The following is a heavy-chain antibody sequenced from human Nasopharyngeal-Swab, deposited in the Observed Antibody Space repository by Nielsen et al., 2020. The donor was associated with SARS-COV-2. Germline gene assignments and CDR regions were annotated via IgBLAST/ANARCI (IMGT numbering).Heavy chain of an antibody. CDR2: IKQDGSEK. J-gene: IGHJ6*02. CDR1: GFTFSSYL. V-gene: IGHV3-7*01. D-gene: IGHD5-18*01. Sequence: GESLKISCAASGFTFSSYLMSWVRQAPGKGLEWVANIKQDGSEKYYVDSVKGRFTISRDNAKNSLYLQMNSLRAEDTAVYYCAREDTAMGNGMDVWGQGTTVTVSS. CDR3: AREDTAMGNGMDV.